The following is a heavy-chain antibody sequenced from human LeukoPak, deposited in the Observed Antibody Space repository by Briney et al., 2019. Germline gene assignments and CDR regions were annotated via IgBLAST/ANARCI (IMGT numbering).Heavy chain of an antibody. D-gene: IGHD3-10*01. Sequence: SGGSLRLSCAASGFTFSSYAMSWVRQAPGKGLEWVSAISGSGGSTYYADSVKGRFTISRDNSKNTLYLQMNSLRAEDTAVYYCAKDPPVTMVRGVIERAYWGQGTLVTVSS. V-gene: IGHV3-23*01. CDR1: GFTFSSYA. CDR2: ISGSGGST. CDR3: AKDPPVTMVRGVIERAY. J-gene: IGHJ4*02.